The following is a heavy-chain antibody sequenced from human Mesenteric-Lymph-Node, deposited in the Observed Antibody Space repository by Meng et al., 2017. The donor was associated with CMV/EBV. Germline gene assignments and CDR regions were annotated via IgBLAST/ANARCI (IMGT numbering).Heavy chain of an antibody. CDR3: ARGLLRFVEWQFSSDGFDI. D-gene: IGHD3-3*01. V-gene: IGHV4-34*01. CDR2: INHSGST. J-gene: IGHJ3*02. CDR1: GGSFSGYS. Sequence: GSLRLSCAVYGGSFSGYSWNWIRQSPGKGLEWIGEINHSGSTKYKPSLQSRVTISEDRSNNQVSLRLSSVTAADTAMYYCARGLLRFVEWQFSSDGFDIWGQGTMVTVSS.